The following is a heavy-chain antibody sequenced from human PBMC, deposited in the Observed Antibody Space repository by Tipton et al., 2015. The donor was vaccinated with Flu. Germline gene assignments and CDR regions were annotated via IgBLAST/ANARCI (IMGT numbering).Heavy chain of an antibody. D-gene: IGHD1-26*01. Sequence: GSLRLSCVGSGFTLSNYGVTWVRQAPGKGLEWVSAISVSGSSTYYADSVKGRFTISRDNSQRTLDLQMNSLRTEDTAVYYCARDLSSSPGNYYGMDVWGQGTTVTVSS. CDR3: ARDLSSSPGNYYGMDV. J-gene: IGHJ6*02. CDR1: GFTLSNYG. CDR2: ISVSGSST. V-gene: IGHV3-23*01.